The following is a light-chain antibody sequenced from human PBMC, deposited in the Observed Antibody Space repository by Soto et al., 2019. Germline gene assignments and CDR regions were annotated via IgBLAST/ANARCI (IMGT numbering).Light chain of an antibody. CDR2: GAS. J-gene: IGKJ1*01. CDR1: QSVSSSD. V-gene: IGKV3-20*01. Sequence: VLTQSPGTLSLSPGERATLSCRASQSVSSSDLAWYQQKPGQAPRLLISGASSRATGIPDRFSGSGSGTDFTLTISRLEPEDFAVFYCQQYGTSPPTFGQGTKVDI. CDR3: QQYGTSPPT.